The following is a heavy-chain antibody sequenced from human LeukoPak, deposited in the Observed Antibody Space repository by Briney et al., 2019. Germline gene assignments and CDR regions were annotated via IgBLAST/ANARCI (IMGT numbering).Heavy chain of an antibody. CDR2: ISSSSSYI. V-gene: IGHV3-21*01. D-gene: IGHD3-16*02. J-gene: IGHJ4*02. CDR1: GFTFSSYS. Sequence: GGSLRLSCAASGFTFSSYSMNWVRQAPGKGLEWVSSISSSSSYIYYADSVKGRFTIFRDNAKNSLYLQMNSLRAEDTAVYYCARERSSRAYDYVWGSYRYEEYDYWGQGTLVTVSS. CDR3: ARERSSRAYDYVWGSYRYEEYDY.